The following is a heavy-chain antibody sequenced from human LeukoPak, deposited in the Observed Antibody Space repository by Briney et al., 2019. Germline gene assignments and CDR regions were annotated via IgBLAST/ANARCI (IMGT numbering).Heavy chain of an antibody. CDR3: ARGEERITIFGVVTKYFQH. CDR1: GLTFRSYW. CDR2: INQAGSVQ. J-gene: IGHJ1*01. D-gene: IGHD3-3*01. V-gene: IGHV3-7*03. Sequence: TGGSLRLSCAASGLTFRSYWMSWVRQAPGKGLEWVASINQAGSVQYYVDSVKGRFTISRDDAKNSLYVQMNSLRSEDTAVYYCARGEERITIFGVVTKYFQHWGQGTLVTVSS.